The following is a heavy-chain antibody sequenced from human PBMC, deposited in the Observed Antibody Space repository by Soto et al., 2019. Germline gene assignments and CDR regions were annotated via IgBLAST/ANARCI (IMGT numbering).Heavy chain of an antibody. D-gene: IGHD3-10*01. V-gene: IGHV1-8*01. CDR3: ARGLNGGRDYYNSGIDV. J-gene: IGHJ6*02. CDR2: MNPNSGNT. Sequence: ASVKVSCKASGYTFTSYDINWVRQATGQGLEWMGWMNPNSGNTGYAQKFQGRVTMTRNTSISTAYMELSSLRSEDTAVYYCARGLNGGRDYYNSGIDVWGQGTTVTVSS. CDR1: GYTFTSYD.